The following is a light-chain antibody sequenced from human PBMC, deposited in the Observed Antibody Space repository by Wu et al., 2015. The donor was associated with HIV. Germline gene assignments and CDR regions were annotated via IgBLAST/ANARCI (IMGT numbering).Light chain of an antibody. Sequence: DIQMTQSPSTLSASVGDRVTITCRASQSISSWLAWYQQKPGKAPKLLIYKASSLESGVPLRFSGSGSGTEFTLTISSLQPDDFSTYYCQQYNSSAITFGQGTRLEIK. J-gene: IGKJ5*01. V-gene: IGKV1-5*03. CDR2: KAS. CDR1: QSISSW. CDR3: QQYNSSAIT.